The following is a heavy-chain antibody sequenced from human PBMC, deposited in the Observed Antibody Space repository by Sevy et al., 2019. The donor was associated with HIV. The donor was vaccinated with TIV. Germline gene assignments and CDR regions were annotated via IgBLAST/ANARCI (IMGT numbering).Heavy chain of an antibody. CDR2: IYDSGRT. CDR1: GGSFSGYY. D-gene: IGHD3-22*01. CDR3: ARSLNHYDSSGYQMGFDY. J-gene: IGHJ4*02. V-gene: IGHV4-59*01. Sequence: SETLSLTCTVSGGSFSGYYWGWIRQPPGKGLEWIGYIYDSGRTNYNPSLKSRVTISVDTSKKQFSLKLNSVTAADTAVYYCARSLNHYDSSGYQMGFDYWGQGTLVTVSS.